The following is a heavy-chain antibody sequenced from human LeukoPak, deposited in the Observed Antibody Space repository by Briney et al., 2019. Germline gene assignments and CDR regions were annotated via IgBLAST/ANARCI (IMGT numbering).Heavy chain of an antibody. Sequence: PPGGSLRLSCAASGFTFSNYAMTWVRQAPGKGLEWVSTISDSGGVTYYANSVKGRFTISRDNSRNTLFLQMNSLRAEDTAVYYCAKGGGWIQLWLLIDYWGQGTLVTVPS. D-gene: IGHD5-18*01. CDR1: GFTFSNYA. V-gene: IGHV3-23*01. CDR2: ISDSGGVT. CDR3: AKGGGWIQLWLLIDY. J-gene: IGHJ4*02.